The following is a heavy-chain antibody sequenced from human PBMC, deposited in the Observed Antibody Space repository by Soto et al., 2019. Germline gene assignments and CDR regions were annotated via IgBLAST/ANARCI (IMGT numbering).Heavy chain of an antibody. D-gene: IGHD3-16*02. CDR1: GFTFSSYA. Sequence: GGSLRLSCAASGFTFSSYAMSWVRQAPGKGLEWVSAISGSGGSTYYADSVKGRFTISRDNSKNTLYLQMNSLRADDTAVYYCAKADGGDYICGSYRLEQLHFDYWGQGTLVTVSS. J-gene: IGHJ4*02. CDR2: ISGSGGST. CDR3: AKADGGDYICGSYRLEQLHFDY. V-gene: IGHV3-23*01.